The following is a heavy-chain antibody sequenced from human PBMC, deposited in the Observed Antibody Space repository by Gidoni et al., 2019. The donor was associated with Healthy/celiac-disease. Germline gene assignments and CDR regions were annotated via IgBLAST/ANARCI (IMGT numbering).Heavy chain of an antibody. CDR2: IYYSGST. Sequence: QVQLQESGPGLVKPSETLSLTCTVSGGSISSYYWSWIRQPPGKGLEWIGYIYYSGSTNYNPSLKSRVTISVDTSKNQFSLKLSSVTAADTAVYYCARFIVAGNYYFDYWGQGTLVTVSS. CDR3: ARFIVAGNYYFDY. V-gene: IGHV4-59*01. D-gene: IGHD5-12*01. CDR1: GGSISSYY. J-gene: IGHJ4*02.